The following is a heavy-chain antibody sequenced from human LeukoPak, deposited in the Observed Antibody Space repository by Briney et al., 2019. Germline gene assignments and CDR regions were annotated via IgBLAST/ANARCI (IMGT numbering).Heavy chain of an antibody. J-gene: IGHJ4*02. CDR2: IFYSGST. Sequence: SETLSLTCTVSGGSISTSNYYWGWIRQPPGKGLEWIGNIFYSGSTYYGPSLKSRLTISLDTSRNQFSLKLNSVTAADTAVYYCARVTPWRGYFDYWGQGTLVTVSS. CDR3: ARVTPWRGYFDY. D-gene: IGHD1-14*01. CDR1: GGSISTSNYY. V-gene: IGHV4-39*07.